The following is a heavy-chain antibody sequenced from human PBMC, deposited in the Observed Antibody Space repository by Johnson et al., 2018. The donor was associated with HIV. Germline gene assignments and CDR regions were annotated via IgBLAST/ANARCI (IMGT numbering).Heavy chain of an antibody. J-gene: IGHJ3*02. D-gene: IGHD3-22*01. Sequence: VQVVESGGGVVQPGRSLRLSCAASGFTFSSYGMHWVRQAPGKGLEWVAFIRYDGSNKYYADSVKGRFTISRDNSKNTLYLQMNSLRAEDTAVYYCARGVGLVDGMIVDAFDIWGQGTMVTVSS. CDR3: ARGVGLVDGMIVDAFDI. CDR2: IRYDGSNK. CDR1: GFTFSSYG. V-gene: IGHV3-30*02.